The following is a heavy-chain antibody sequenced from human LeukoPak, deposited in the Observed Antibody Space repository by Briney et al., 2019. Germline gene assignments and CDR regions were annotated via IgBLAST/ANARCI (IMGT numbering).Heavy chain of an antibody. Sequence: PGGSLRLSCAASGFTFSSYSMNWVRQAPGKGREWFSSISSSSSYIYYADSEKGRFTISRDNAKNSLYLQMNSLRAEDTAVYYCARDSRRVTAKDFDYWGQGTLVTVSS. CDR1: GFTFSSYS. D-gene: IGHD2-15*01. V-gene: IGHV3-21*01. CDR3: ARDSRRVTAKDFDY. CDR2: ISSSSSYI. J-gene: IGHJ4*02.